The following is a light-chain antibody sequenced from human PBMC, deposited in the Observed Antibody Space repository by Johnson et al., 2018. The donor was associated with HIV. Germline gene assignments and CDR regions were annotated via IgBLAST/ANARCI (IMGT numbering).Light chain of an antibody. Sequence: QSVLTQPPSVSAAPGQKVTISCSGSSSTIGNKYVSWYQILPGTAPKLLIYKNNQRPSGIPDRFSGSKSGTSATLGITGLQTGDEADYYCGTWDSSLSAEAVFGSGTKVTVL. V-gene: IGLV1-51*02. CDR2: KNN. CDR1: SSTIGNKY. CDR3: GTWDSSLSAEAV. J-gene: IGLJ1*01.